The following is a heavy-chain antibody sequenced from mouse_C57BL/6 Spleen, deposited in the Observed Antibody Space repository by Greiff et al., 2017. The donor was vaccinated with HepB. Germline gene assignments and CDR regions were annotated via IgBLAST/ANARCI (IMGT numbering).Heavy chain of an antibody. CDR1: GFTFTDYY. J-gene: IGHJ2*01. D-gene: IGHD2-4*01. CDR2: IRNTANGYTT. CDR3: AGYYDYDPYYFDD. Sequence: EVKLMESGGGLVQPGGSLSLSCAASGFTFTDYYMSWVRQPPGKALEWLGFIRNTANGYTTEYNASVKGRFTISRDNSQSILYLQMNALRAEDSATYYCAGYYDYDPYYFDDWDQGTTLTVSS. V-gene: IGHV7-3*01.